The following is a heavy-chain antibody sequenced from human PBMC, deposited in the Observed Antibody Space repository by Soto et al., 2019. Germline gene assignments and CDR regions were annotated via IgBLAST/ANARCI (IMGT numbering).Heavy chain of an antibody. J-gene: IGHJ4*02. V-gene: IGHV1-18*01. CDR1: GYTFNFYG. D-gene: IGHD3-16*01. CDR2: ISGFNGNT. CDR3: ARIGVSSGHESPAFDS. Sequence: QVQLVQSGAEVKKPGASVKVSCKASGYTFNFYGITWVRQAPGQGLEWMGWISGFNGNTNYAADLQGRVTMTTDTSTSPAYMELRGLKSDATAVYYCARIGVSSGHESPAFDSWGQGTLVTVSS.